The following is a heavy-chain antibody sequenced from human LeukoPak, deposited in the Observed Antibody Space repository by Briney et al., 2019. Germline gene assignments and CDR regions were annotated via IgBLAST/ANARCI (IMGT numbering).Heavy chain of an antibody. CDR3: ARGRLIVLMVYAIGGFDP. Sequence: TSETLSLTCAVYGGSFSGYYWSWIRQPPGKGLEWIGEINHSGSTNYNPSLKSRVTISVDTSKNQFSLKLSSVTAADTAVYYCARGRLIVLMVYAIGGFDPWGQGTLVTVSS. V-gene: IGHV4-34*01. CDR1: GGSFSGYY. J-gene: IGHJ5*02. D-gene: IGHD2-8*01. CDR2: INHSGST.